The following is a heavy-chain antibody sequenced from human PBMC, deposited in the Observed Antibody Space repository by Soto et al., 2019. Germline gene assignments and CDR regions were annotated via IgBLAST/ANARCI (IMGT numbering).Heavy chain of an antibody. CDR3: ARSPWVVVTAIGDDAFDI. D-gene: IGHD2-21*02. CDR1: GYTFTSYG. CDR2: ISAYNGNT. V-gene: IGHV1-18*01. J-gene: IGHJ3*02. Sequence: QVQLVQSGAEVKKPGASVKVSCKASGYTFTSYGISWVRQAPGQGLEWVGWISAYNGNTNYAQKRQGRVTMTTDTSTSTAYMELRSLRSNDTAVYYCARSPWVVVTAIGDDAFDIWGQGTMVTVSS.